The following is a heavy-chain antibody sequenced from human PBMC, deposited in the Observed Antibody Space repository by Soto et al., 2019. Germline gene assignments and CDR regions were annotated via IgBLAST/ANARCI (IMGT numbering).Heavy chain of an antibody. V-gene: IGHV3-33*01. CDR1: GFTFSSYG. CDR2: IWYDGSNK. J-gene: IGHJ4*02. Sequence: QVQLVESGGGVVQPGRSMRLSCAASGFTFSSYGMHWVGQAPGKGLEWVAVIWYDGSNKYYADSVKGRFPISRDNSKNALYLQMNSLRAEDTAVYYCARDYCGGDCYFFDYWGQGTLVTVSS. D-gene: IGHD2-21*01. CDR3: ARDYCGGDCYFFDY.